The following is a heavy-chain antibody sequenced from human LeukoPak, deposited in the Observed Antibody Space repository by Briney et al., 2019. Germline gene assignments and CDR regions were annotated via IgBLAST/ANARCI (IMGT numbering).Heavy chain of an antibody. Sequence: GASVKVSCKASGYTFTSYDINWVRQATGQGLEWMGWMNPNSGSTGYAQKFQGRVTMTRNTSISTAYMELSSLRSEDTAVYYCAREAGHSGGSYFDYWGQGTLVTVSS. CDR2: MNPNSGST. J-gene: IGHJ4*02. V-gene: IGHV1-8*01. D-gene: IGHD1-26*01. CDR3: AREAGHSGGSYFDY. CDR1: GYTFTSYD.